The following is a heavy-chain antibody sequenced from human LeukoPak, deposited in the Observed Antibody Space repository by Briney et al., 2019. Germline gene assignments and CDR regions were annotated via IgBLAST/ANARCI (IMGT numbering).Heavy chain of an antibody. V-gene: IGHV3-33*01. J-gene: IGHJ5*02. CDR2: IWYDGSNE. Sequence: PGRSLRLSCAASGFTFSSYGMHWVRQAPGKGLEWEASIWYDGSNEYYADSVKGRFTISRDNSKNTVYLQMNTVRAEDTAVYYCARDRHSGRPLTNWFDPWGQGTLVTVSS. CDR3: ARDRHSGRPLTNWFDP. CDR1: GFTFSSYG. D-gene: IGHD6-19*01.